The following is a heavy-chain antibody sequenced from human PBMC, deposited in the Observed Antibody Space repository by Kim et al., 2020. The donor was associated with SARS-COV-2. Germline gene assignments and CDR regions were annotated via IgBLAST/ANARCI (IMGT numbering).Heavy chain of an antibody. Sequence: YDSTSLKTRLTISKDTSKNQVVLTMTNMDPVDTATYYCARIRGIRVAFDIWGQGTMVTVSS. CDR3: ARIRGIRVAFDI. D-gene: IGHD3-10*01. J-gene: IGHJ3*02. V-gene: IGHV2-70*01.